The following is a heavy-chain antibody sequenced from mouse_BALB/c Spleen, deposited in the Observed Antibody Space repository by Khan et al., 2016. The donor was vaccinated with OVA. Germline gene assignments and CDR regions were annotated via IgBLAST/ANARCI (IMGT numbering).Heavy chain of an antibody. CDR2: ISFGSATI. Sequence: EVELVESGGGLVQPGGSRKLSCAASGFTFSSFGMHWVRQAPEKGLEWVAYISFGSATIYYADTVKGRFTISRDNPKNTLFLQITSPRSEDTAIYYCASSLITTWYLDAWGAGTTVTVSS. J-gene: IGHJ1*01. CDR1: GFTFSSFG. D-gene: IGHD2-4*01. V-gene: IGHV5-17*02. CDR3: ASSLITTWYLDA.